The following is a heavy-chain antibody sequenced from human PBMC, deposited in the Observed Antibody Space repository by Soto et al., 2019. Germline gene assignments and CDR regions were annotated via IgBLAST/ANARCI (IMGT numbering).Heavy chain of an antibody. CDR3: AGAVAGPPPDYYHYGMDV. CDR1: GGTFSSYA. V-gene: IGHV1-69*13. Sequence: SVKVSCKASGGTFSSYAISRVRQAPGQGLEWMGGIIPIFGTANYAQKFQGRVTITADESTSTAYMELSSLRSEDTAVYYCAGAVAGPPPDYYHYGMDVWGQGTTVTVS. CDR2: IIPIFGTA. J-gene: IGHJ6*02. D-gene: IGHD6-19*01.